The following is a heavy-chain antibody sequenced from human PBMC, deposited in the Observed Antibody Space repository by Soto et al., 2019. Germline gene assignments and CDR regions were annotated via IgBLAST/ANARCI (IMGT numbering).Heavy chain of an antibody. J-gene: IGHJ4*02. CDR2: ISGSGGST. D-gene: IGHD3-9*01. Sequence: GGSLRLSCAASGFTFSSYAMSWVRQAPGKGLEWVSAISGSGGSTYYADSVRGRFTISRDNSKNTLYLQMNSLRAEDTAVYYCAKDDRYYDILTGPYWGQGTLVTVSS. CDR3: AKDDRYYDILTGPY. CDR1: GFTFSSYA. V-gene: IGHV3-23*01.